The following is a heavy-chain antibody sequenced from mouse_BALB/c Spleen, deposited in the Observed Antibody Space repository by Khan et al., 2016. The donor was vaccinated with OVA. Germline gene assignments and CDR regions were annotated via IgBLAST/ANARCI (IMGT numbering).Heavy chain of an antibody. CDR1: GDSITSGY. J-gene: IGHJ4*01. CDR2: ITYSGST. CDR3: ARSGFYAMDY. D-gene: IGHD1-3*01. Sequence: EVQLQESGPSLVKPSQTLSLTCSVSGDSITSGYWNWIRKFPGNKLEYMGYITYSGSTTYNPSLNSRISTTRETSNNQYYLQLNSVTAEDTATYYCARSGFYAMDYWGQGTSVTVSS. V-gene: IGHV3-8*02.